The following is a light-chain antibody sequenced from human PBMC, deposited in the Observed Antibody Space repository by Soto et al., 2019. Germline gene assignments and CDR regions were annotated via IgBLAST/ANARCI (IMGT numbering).Light chain of an antibody. V-gene: IGLV2-11*01. CDR1: SSDVVDYNS. J-gene: IGLJ1*01. CDR3: CSYVGGYSYV. CDR2: DVS. Sequence: SVLTQPRSVSGSPGQSVPVSCIGTSSDVVDYNSVSWYQQHPGKAPKLMIYDVSKRPSGVPDRFSGSKSGNTASLTISGLQAEDEADYYCCSYVGGYSYVFGIGTKVTVL.